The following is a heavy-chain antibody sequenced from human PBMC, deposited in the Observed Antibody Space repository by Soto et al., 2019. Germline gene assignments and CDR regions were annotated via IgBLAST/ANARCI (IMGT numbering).Heavy chain of an antibody. CDR3: AREGCGPYFDY. CDR2: ISYTGST. CDR1: GGSISSYY. V-gene: IGHV4-59*01. J-gene: IGHJ4*02. Sequence: QMQLQESGPGLVKPSETLSLTCTVSGGSISSYYWSWIRQAPGKGLEWIGYISYTGSTNYNPSLKSRVTISVDTSKSHFSLKLTSVTAADTAVYYCAREGCGPYFDYWGQGTLVTVSS.